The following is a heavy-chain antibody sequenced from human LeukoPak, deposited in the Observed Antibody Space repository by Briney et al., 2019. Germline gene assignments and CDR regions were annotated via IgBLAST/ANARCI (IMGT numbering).Heavy chain of an antibody. CDR1: GFTFSTSA. Sequence: PGGSLRLSCAASGFTFSTSAMNWVRQAPGRGLEWVSSISPTGGAIFYADSLRGRFTISRDNAKNSLYLQMNSLRAEDTAVYYCASSNQGLAAAGLDYWGQGTLVTVSS. CDR2: ISPTGGAI. V-gene: IGHV3-21*04. CDR3: ASSNQGLAAAGLDY. J-gene: IGHJ4*02. D-gene: IGHD6-13*01.